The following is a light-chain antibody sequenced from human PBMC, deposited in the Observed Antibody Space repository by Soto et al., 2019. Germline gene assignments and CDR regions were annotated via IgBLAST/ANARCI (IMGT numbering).Light chain of an antibody. J-gene: IGKJ1*01. Sequence: EIVLTQSPATRFLPPGERATPPCRASQSVSSAVGWYQQKPGQAPRLLIYEASNRATGIPARFSGSGSGTDFTLTISRLEPEDFAVYYCQQYDRSPRTFGQGTKVDIK. CDR2: EAS. V-gene: IGKV3-11*01. CDR3: QQYDRSPRT. CDR1: QSVSSA.